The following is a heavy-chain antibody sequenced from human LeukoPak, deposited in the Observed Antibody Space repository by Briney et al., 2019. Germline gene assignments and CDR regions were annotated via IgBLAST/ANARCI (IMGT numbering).Heavy chain of an antibody. CDR3: AKDYYYDSSGYSPLDY. CDR1: GFTFDDYA. Sequence: PGGSLRLSCAASGFTFDDYAMHWVRQAPGKGLEWVSGISWNSGSIGYADSVKGRFTISRDNAKNSLYLQMNSLRAEDTALYYSAKDYYYDSSGYSPLDYWGQGTLVTVSS. D-gene: IGHD3-22*01. V-gene: IGHV3-9*01. CDR2: ISWNSGSI. J-gene: IGHJ4*02.